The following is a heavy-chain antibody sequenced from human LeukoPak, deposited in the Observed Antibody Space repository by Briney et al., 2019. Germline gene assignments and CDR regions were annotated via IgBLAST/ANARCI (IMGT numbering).Heavy chain of an antibody. CDR3: ARGPRLDYDFWSGYYRGRYYFDY. D-gene: IGHD3-3*01. J-gene: IGHJ4*02. V-gene: IGHV4-34*01. Sequence: PSETLSLTCAVYGGSFSGYYWSWIRQPPEKGLEWIGEINHSGSTNYNPSLKSRVTISVDTSKNQFSLKLSSVTAADAAVYYCARGPRLDYDFWSGYYRGRYYFDYWGQGTLVTVSS. CDR1: GGSFSGYY. CDR2: INHSGST.